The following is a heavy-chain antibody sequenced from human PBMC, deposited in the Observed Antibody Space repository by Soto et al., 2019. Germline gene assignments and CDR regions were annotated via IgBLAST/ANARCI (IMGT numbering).Heavy chain of an antibody. Sequence: PSETLSLTCSVSSASLSSSTYYWSWIRQPPGRGPEWIGSIYYSGNTYYKPSLKSRVSISIDTSRNQFSLKLSSVTAADTAVYFCARGATSSGWFRVPLVFDYWGQGSPVTVSS. CDR3: ARGATSSGWFRVPLVFDY. V-gene: IGHV4-39*01. CDR2: IYYSGNT. D-gene: IGHD6-19*01. J-gene: IGHJ4*02. CDR1: SASLSSSTYY.